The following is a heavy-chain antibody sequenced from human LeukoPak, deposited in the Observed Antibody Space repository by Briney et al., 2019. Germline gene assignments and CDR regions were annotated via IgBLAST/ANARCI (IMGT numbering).Heavy chain of an antibody. V-gene: IGHV1-18*01. CDR3: ASPKRYCSGGSCYSWFIS. Sequence: GASVKVSCKASGYTFTSYGISWVQQAPGQGLEWMGWISAYNGNTNYAQKLQGRVTMTTDTSTSTAYMELRSLRSDDTAVYYCASPKRYCSGGSCYSWFISWGQGTLVTVSS. CDR1: GYTFTSYG. D-gene: IGHD2-15*01. CDR2: ISAYNGNT. J-gene: IGHJ4*02.